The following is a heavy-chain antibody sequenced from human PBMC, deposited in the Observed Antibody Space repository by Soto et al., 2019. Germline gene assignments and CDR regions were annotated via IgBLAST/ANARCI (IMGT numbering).Heavy chain of an antibody. Sequence: AASVKVSCKASGYTFTNYDINWVRQATGQGLEWMGWMNPNSGNTGYAQKFQGRVTMTRNTSISTAYMELSSLRSEDTAVYYCARVVDFGVVIIESAGMDVWGQGTTVTVSS. CDR2: MNPNSGNT. CDR3: ARVVDFGVVIIESAGMDV. CDR1: GYTFTNYD. J-gene: IGHJ6*02. D-gene: IGHD3-3*01. V-gene: IGHV1-8*01.